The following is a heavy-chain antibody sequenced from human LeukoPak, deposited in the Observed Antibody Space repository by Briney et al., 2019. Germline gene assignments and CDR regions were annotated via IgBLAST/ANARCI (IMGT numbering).Heavy chain of an antibody. CDR1: GFTFSSYG. Sequence: GGSLRLSCAASGFTFSSYGMSWVRQAPGKGLEWVSAISGSGGSTYYADSVKGRFTISRDNSKNTLYLQMNSLRAEDTAVYYCARDLNWNYADYWGQGTLVTVSS. V-gene: IGHV3-23*01. CDR2: ISGSGGST. CDR3: ARDLNWNYADY. J-gene: IGHJ4*02. D-gene: IGHD1-7*01.